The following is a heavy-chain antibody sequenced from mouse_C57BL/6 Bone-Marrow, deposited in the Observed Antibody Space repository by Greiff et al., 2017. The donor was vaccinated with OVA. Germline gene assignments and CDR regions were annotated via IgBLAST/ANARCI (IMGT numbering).Heavy chain of an antibody. J-gene: IGHJ4*01. V-gene: IGHV14-4*01. Sequence: VHVKQSGAELVRPGASVKLSCTASGFNIKDDYMHWVKQRPEQGLEWIGWIDPENGDTEYASKFQGKATITADTSSNTAYLQLSSLTSEDTAVYYCSGGSSYYAMDYWGQGTSVTASS. CDR1: GFNIKDDY. CDR2: IDPENGDT. D-gene: IGHD1-1*01. CDR3: SGGSSYYAMDY.